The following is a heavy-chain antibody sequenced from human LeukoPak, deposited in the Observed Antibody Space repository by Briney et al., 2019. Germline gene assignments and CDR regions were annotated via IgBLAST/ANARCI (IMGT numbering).Heavy chain of an antibody. CDR1: GFIVSSNY. V-gene: IGHV3-53*04. CDR2: IYSGGST. J-gene: IGHJ4*02. CDR3: AKEGAHDYGGPDYFDY. Sequence: PGGSLRLSCAASGFIVSSNYMSWVRQAPGKGLEWVSVIYSGGSTYYADSVKGRFTISRHDSKNTLYLQMNSLRAEGTAVYYCAKEGAHDYGGPDYFDYWGQGTLVTVSS. D-gene: IGHD2-21*01.